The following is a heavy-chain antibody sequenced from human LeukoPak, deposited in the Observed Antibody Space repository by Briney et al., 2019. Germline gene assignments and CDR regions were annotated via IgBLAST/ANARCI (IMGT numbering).Heavy chain of an antibody. Sequence: PGGSLRLSCAASGFIFSSYQMHWVRQAPGKGLVWVSRINSDGSSTNYADSVKGRFTISRDNAKSSLYLQMSGLRAEDTAVYYCARDPYSSSWSYGMDAWGQGTTVTVSS. CDR3: ARDPYSSSWSYGMDA. V-gene: IGHV3-74*01. J-gene: IGHJ6*02. D-gene: IGHD6-13*01. CDR2: INSDGSST. CDR1: GFIFSSYQ.